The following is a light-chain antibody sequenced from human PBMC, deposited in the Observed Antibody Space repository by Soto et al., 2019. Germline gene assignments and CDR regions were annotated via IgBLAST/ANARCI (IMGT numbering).Light chain of an antibody. Sequence: QSVLTQPRSVSGSPGQSVTISCSGSSSNIGTNTVNWFQQLPGTAPKLLIYSNNQRPSGVPDRFSGSKSGTSASLAISGLQSDDEADYYCAAWDDSLNGYVFGSGTKVTVL. CDR2: SNN. CDR1: SSNIGTNT. V-gene: IGLV1-44*01. CDR3: AAWDDSLNGYV. J-gene: IGLJ1*01.